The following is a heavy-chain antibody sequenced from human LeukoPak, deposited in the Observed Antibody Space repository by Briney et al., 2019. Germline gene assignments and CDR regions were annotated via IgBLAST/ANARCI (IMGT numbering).Heavy chain of an antibody. D-gene: IGHD3-22*01. Sequence: GASVKVSCKTSGYAFTKYGVTWMRQAPGQGLEWLGWISAYNGNTEYAQKFQGRITMTTDTSTTTGYMEMRSLGSDDTAVYYCARGHIDSSAYYYVDWGQGTLVTVSS. CDR2: ISAYNGNT. J-gene: IGHJ4*02. CDR3: ARGHIDSSAYYYVD. CDR1: GYAFTKYG. V-gene: IGHV1-18*04.